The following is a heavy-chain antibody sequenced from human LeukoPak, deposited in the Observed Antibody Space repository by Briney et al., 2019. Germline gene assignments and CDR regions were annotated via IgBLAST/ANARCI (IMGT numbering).Heavy chain of an antibody. D-gene: IGHD6-13*01. CDR2: IGNAGDT. Sequence: GGSLRLSCAASGFTFSSYDMHWVRQATGKGLEWVSGIGNAGDTNYPGSVKGRFTISRENAKNSLHLQVNNLRAGDTAVYYCARYSSSWGGFDYWGQGTLVTVSS. CDR3: ARYSSSWGGFDY. J-gene: IGHJ4*02. V-gene: IGHV3-13*01. CDR1: GFTFSSYD.